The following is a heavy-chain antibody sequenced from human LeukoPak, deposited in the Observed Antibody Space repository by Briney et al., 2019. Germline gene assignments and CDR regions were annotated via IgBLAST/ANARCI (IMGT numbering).Heavy chain of an antibody. CDR2: IYHSGST. CDR1: GYSISSGYY. CDR3: AREVESDYGDYECDY. J-gene: IGHJ4*02. V-gene: IGHV4-38-2*02. Sequence: SETLSLTCAVSGYSISSGYYWGWIRLPPGKGLEWIGSIYHSGSTYYNPSLKSRVTISVDTSKNQFSLKLSSVTAADTAVYYCAREVESDYGDYECDYWGQGTLVTVSS. D-gene: IGHD4-17*01.